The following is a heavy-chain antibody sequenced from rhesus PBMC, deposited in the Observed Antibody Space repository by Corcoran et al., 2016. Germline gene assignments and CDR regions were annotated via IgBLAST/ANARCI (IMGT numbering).Heavy chain of an antibody. CDR1: GGSISDDYY. Sequence: QVQLQESGPGLVKPSETLSLTCAVSGGSISDDYYWSWIRQPPGKGLEWIGYIDGRRGGTNCNPPLKNRVTISIDTSKNQFSLKLSAVTAADTAVYYCASGLLPTSHYFDYWGQGVLVTVSS. V-gene: IGHV4-106*01. D-gene: IGHD2-15*01. J-gene: IGHJ4*01. CDR3: ASGLLPTSHYFDY. CDR2: IDGRRGGT.